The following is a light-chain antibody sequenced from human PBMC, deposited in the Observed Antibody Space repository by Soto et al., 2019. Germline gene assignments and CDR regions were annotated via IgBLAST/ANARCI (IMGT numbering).Light chain of an antibody. CDR1: QSVSSSY. Sequence: EIVLTQSPGTLSLSPGERATLSCRASQSVSSSYLAWYQQKPGQATRLLIDGASIRATGIPDWFSGSGSGTDFTLTISRLEPEDFAVYYCQQYGSSWTFGQGTKVDIK. CDR3: QQYGSSWT. V-gene: IGKV3-20*01. J-gene: IGKJ1*01. CDR2: GAS.